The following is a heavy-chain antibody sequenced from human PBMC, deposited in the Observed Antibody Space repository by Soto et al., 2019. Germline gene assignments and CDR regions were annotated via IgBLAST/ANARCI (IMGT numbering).Heavy chain of an antibody. Sequence: SETLSLTCTVSGDTSTSYYWGWIRQAPGKGLEWIGHIHNSGTSTHNPSLNGRVTISIDMYKNQFSLKLTSLTSADTAVYYCERDFYDSVGYTRLDYWSQGNLLTVSS. CDR1: GDTSTSYY. J-gene: IGHJ4*02. CDR3: ERDFYDSVGYTRLDY. V-gene: IGHV4-59*01. D-gene: IGHD3-22*01. CDR2: IHNSGTS.